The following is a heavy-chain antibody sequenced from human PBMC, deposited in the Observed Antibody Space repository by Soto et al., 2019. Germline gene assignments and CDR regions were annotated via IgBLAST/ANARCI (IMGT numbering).Heavy chain of an antibody. J-gene: IGHJ4*02. CDR3: SRDMSGACFSTVS. CDR2: IYYSGST. CDR1: GGSISSGGYY. Sequence: PSETLSLTCAVSGGSISSGGYYWSWIRQHPGKGLGWIGYIYYSGSTYYNPSLKSRVTISVDTSKNQFSLKLSSVTAADTAVYYFSRDMSGACFSTVSRGEGILVTVYS. D-gene: IGHD2-21*02. V-gene: IGHV4-31*11.